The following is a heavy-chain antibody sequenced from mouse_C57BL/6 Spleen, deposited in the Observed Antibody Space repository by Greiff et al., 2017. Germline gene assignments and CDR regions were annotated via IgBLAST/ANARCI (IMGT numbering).Heavy chain of an antibody. CDR1: GFSLTSYG. CDR2: IWSGGST. Sequence: QVQLKQSGPGLVQPSQSLSITCTVSGFSLTSYGVHWVRQSPGKGLEWLGVIWSGGSTDYNAAFISRLSISKDNSKSQVFFKMNSLQADDTAIYYCARNGGDYYGTEGFAYWGQGTLVTVSA. J-gene: IGHJ3*01. V-gene: IGHV2-2*01. D-gene: IGHD2-1*01. CDR3: ARNGGDYYGTEGFAY.